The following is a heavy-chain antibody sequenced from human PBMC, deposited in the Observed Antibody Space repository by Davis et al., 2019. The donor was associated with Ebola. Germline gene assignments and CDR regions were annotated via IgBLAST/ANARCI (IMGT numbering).Heavy chain of an antibody. CDR3: ASWGPYDYVWGSYGY. Sequence: SETLSLTCAVYGGSFSGYYWSWIRQPPGKGLEWIGEINHSGSTNYNPSLKSRVTISVDKSKNQFSLKLSSVTAADTAVYYCASWGPYDYVWGSYGYWGQGTLVTVSS. D-gene: IGHD3-16*01. V-gene: IGHV4-34*01. CDR2: INHSGST. CDR1: GGSFSGYY. J-gene: IGHJ4*02.